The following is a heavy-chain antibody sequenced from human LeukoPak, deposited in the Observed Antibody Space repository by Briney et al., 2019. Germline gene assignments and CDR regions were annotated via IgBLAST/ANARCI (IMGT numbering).Heavy chain of an antibody. V-gene: IGHV1-8*03. Sequence: ASVKVSYKASGYTFTSYDINWVRQATGQGLEWMGWMNPNSGNTGYAQKFQGRVTITRNTSISTAYMELSSLRSEDTAVYYCARGRFEGYFSFDYWGQGTLVTVSS. CDR1: GYTFTSYD. D-gene: IGHD2/OR15-2a*01. CDR3: ARGRFEGYFSFDY. CDR2: MNPNSGNT. J-gene: IGHJ4*02.